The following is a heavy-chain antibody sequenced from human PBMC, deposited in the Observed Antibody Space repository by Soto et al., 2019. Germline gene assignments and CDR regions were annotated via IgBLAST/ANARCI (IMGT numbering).Heavy chain of an antibody. CDR1: GFTFSSYA. J-gene: IGHJ4*02. CDR3: ASKGVVVAATGNFDY. V-gene: IGHV3-23*01. Sequence: EVQLLESGGGLVQPGGSLRLSCAASGFTFSSYAMSWVRQAPGKGLEWVSAISGSGGSTYYADSVKGRFTITRDNSKNTLYLQMNSLRAEDTAVYYCASKGVVVAATGNFDYWGQGILATVSS. D-gene: IGHD2-15*01. CDR2: ISGSGGST.